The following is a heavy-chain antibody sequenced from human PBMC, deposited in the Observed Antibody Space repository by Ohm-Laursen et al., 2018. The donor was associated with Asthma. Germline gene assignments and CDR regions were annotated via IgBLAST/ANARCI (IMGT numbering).Heavy chain of an antibody. CDR3: VRDVVDRFDY. CDR1: GYTVTSYA. Sequence: VATVKVSCKASGYTVTSYAFSWVRQAPGQRPEWMGWIYIGNTNYAPNLRDRITMTTDTSTNTAYMELRSLTSDDTAVYYCVRDVVDRFDYWGQGSLVTVSS. J-gene: IGHJ4*02. CDR2: IYIGNT. D-gene: IGHD2-21*01. V-gene: IGHV1-18*04.